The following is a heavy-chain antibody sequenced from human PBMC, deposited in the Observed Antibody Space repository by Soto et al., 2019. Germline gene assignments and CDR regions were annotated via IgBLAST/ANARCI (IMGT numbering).Heavy chain of an antibody. CDR1: GGTLSSYA. CDR3: ARDLPRYYDSSGYSPFGY. V-gene: IGHV1-69*13. D-gene: IGHD3-22*01. Sequence: SVEVSCKASGGTLSSYAISWVRQAPGQGVEWMGGIIPIFGTANYAQKFQGRVTITADESTSTAYMELSSLRSEDTAVYYCARDLPRYYDSSGYSPFGYCGQGTLVTVSS. CDR2: IIPIFGTA. J-gene: IGHJ4*02.